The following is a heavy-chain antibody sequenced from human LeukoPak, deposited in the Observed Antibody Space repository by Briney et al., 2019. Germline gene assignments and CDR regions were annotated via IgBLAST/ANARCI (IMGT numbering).Heavy chain of an antibody. J-gene: IGHJ6*03. CDR3: ARYYDIGHSYYYYMDV. Sequence: QAGGSLRLSCAASGFTFSSYSMNWVRQAPGKGLEWVSYISSSSSTIYYADSVKGRFTISRDNAKNSLYLQMNSLRAEDTAVYYCARYYDIGHSYYYYMDVWGKGTTVTVSS. V-gene: IGHV3-48*01. D-gene: IGHD3-22*01. CDR2: ISSSSSTI. CDR1: GFTFSSYS.